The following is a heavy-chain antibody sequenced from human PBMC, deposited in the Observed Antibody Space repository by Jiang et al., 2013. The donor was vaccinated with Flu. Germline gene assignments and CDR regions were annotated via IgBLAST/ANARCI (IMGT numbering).Heavy chain of an antibody. D-gene: IGHD1-26*01. V-gene: IGHV3-74*01. CDR2: INSDGSST. Sequence: GLVWVSRINSDGSSTSYADSVKGRFTISRDNAKNTLYLQMNSLRAEDTAVYYCASEKDGKVDYWGQGTLVTVSS. J-gene: IGHJ4*02. CDR3: ASEKDGKVDY.